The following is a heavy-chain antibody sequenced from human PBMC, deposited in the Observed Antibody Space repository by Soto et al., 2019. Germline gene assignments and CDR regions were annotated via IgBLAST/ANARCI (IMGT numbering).Heavy chain of an antibody. Sequence: SETLSLTCAVYGGSFSGYYWSWIRQPPGKGLEWIGEINHSGSTNYNPSLKSRVTISVDTSKNQFSLKLSSVTAADTAVYYCAGTSPEGFGEPPDAFDIWGQGTRVTVSS. CDR3: AGTSPEGFGEPPDAFDI. V-gene: IGHV4-34*01. CDR2: INHSGST. CDR1: GGSFSGYY. J-gene: IGHJ3*02. D-gene: IGHD3-10*01.